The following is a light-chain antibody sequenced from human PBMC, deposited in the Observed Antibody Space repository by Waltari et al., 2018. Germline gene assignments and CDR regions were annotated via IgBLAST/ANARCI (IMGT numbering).Light chain of an antibody. J-gene: IGLJ2*01. CDR1: SSDVGVYNY. CDR2: EVS. Sequence: QSALTQPASVSGSPGQSITISCTGSSSDVGVYNYVSWYQQHPGKAPKLLIYEVSHRHAGVSYRFSGAKSGNTASLTISGLQAEDEADYYCSSYTTSSTRVVFGGGTKVTVL. V-gene: IGLV2-14*01. CDR3: SSYTTSSTRVV.